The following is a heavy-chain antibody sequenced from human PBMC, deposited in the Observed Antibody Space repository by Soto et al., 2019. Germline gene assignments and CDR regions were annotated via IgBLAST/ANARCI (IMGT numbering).Heavy chain of an antibody. V-gene: IGHV3-23*01. J-gene: IGHJ2*01. CDR3: VKSLSGYGPYWYFDL. Sequence: EVQLLESGGGLVQPGGSLRLSCAASGFTFGNYDMTWVRQAPGKGLERVSSISRVGDSTYYADSVKGRFTISRDNSKNTLSLQMNSLRAEDTAIYYCVKSLSGYGPYWYFDLWGRGTLVTVSS. CDR2: ISRVGDST. CDR1: GFTFGNYD. D-gene: IGHD5-18*01.